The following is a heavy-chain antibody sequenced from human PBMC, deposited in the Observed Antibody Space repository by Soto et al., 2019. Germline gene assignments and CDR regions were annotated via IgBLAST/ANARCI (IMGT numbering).Heavy chain of an antibody. D-gene: IGHD6-19*01. CDR1: GFSFSSYA. V-gene: IGHV3-30*04. CDR2: ISKDGMNK. J-gene: IGHJ5*02. Sequence: QVRLVESGGGVFQPGRSLRLSCTASGFSFSSYAMYWFRQPPGKGLEWVSVISKDGMNKNYADSVKGRVTVSRDNANYSMYLQLNSLRGEDTAMYYCARDMYSSDYFVKWFEPWGQGTLVTVSS. CDR3: ARDMYSSDYFVKWFEP.